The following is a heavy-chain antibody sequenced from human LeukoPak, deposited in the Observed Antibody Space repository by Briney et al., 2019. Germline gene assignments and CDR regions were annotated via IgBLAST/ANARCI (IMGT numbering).Heavy chain of an antibody. V-gene: IGHV3-7*03. Sequence: GGSLRLSCAASGFTFSNAWMNWVRQAPGKGLEWVANIKLDGSEKNYVDSVKGRFTISRDNTKNSLYLQMNSLRAEGTAVFYCARDQYDTWSRRGNFDSWGQGTLVIVSS. CDR3: ARDQYDTWSRRGNFDS. CDR2: IKLDGSEK. D-gene: IGHD3-3*01. CDR1: GFTFSNAW. J-gene: IGHJ4*02.